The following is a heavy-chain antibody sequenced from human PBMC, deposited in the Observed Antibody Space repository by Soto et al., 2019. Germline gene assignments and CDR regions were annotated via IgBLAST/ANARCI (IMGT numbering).Heavy chain of an antibody. Sequence: QVQLVETGGGWVKPGGSVRLSCAASGFTFSDYYMSWIRQAPGKGLEWGLYISSSGSTRYSADSVQGRFTISRANAKESLYLQMHRMRAEDTAVYYCARDVSCSCGSCYSDPFDIWGQGTMVTVSS. CDR1: GFTFSDYY. J-gene: IGHJ3*02. CDR3: ARDVSCSCGSCYSDPFDI. D-gene: IGHD2-15*01. V-gene: IGHV3-11*01. CDR2: ISSSGSTR.